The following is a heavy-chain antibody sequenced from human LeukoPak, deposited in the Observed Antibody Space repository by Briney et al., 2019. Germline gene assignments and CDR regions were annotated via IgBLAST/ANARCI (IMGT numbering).Heavy chain of an antibody. CDR2: ISGSGGST. CDR1: GFTFSSYA. D-gene: IGHD1-1*01. Sequence: PGGSLRLSCAASGFTFSSYAMGWVRQAPGKGLGYVSVISGSGGSTHYRDSVKGRFTISRDNTKNTLYLQMNSLRVEDTAVYYCAKDGTTTITFDYWGQGTLVTVSS. CDR3: AKDGTTTITFDY. J-gene: IGHJ4*02. V-gene: IGHV3-23*01.